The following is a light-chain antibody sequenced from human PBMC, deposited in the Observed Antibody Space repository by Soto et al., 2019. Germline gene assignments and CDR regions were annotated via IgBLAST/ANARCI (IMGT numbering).Light chain of an antibody. CDR1: SSTVGGFNV. Sequence: QSALAQPASVSGSPGQSITISCTGTSSTVGGFNVVSWYQQHPGKAPKVIIYEGIKRPSGVSSRFSGSDSGSTASLTISGLQAEDEADYYCCSYVGATTYVFGTGTKVTV. CDR3: CSYVGATTYV. CDR2: EGI. V-gene: IGLV2-23*01. J-gene: IGLJ1*01.